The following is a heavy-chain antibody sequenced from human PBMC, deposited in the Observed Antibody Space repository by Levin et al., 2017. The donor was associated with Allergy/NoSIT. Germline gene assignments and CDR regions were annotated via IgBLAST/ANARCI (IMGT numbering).Heavy chain of an antibody. CDR3: AREMGTWMPLAMDV. Sequence: PGESLKISCKTSGYTFTSYGISWVRQAPGQGLEWMGWISVYNGKVNYAEKFQGRVTMTTDTSTSTGYMEVRSLTPDDTAVYYCAREMGTWMPLAMDVWGLGTTVTVSS. D-gene: IGHD5-12*01. V-gene: IGHV1-18*01. CDR2: ISVYNGKV. CDR1: GYTFTSYG. J-gene: IGHJ6*02.